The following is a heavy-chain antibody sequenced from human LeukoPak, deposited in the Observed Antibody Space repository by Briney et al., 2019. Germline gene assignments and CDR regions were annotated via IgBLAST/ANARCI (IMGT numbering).Heavy chain of an antibody. CDR2: ISYDGSNK. J-gene: IGHJ4*02. CDR1: GFTFSSYA. D-gene: IGHD3-10*01. Sequence: GGSLRLSCAASGFTFSSYAMHWVRQAPGKGLEWVAVISYDGSNKYYADSVKGRFTISRDNSKNTLYLQMNSLRAEDTAVYYCARDQLTMVRGVITRAFDYWGQGTLVTVSS. CDR3: ARDQLTMVRGVITRAFDY. V-gene: IGHV3-30-3*01.